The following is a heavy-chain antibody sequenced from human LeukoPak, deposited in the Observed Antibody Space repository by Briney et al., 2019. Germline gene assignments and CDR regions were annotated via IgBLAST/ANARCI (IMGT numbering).Heavy chain of an antibody. CDR1: GYTFTSYG. CDR2: ISAYNGNT. Sequence: ASVKVSCKASGYTFTSYGISWVRQAPGQGLEWMGWISAYNGNTNYAQKLQGRVTMTTDTSTSTAYMELRSLRSDDTAVYYFARGFPPRRNYDSSGYYSYYFDHWGQGTLVTVSS. V-gene: IGHV1-18*01. D-gene: IGHD3-22*01. J-gene: IGHJ4*02. CDR3: ARGFPPRRNYDSSGYYSYYFDH.